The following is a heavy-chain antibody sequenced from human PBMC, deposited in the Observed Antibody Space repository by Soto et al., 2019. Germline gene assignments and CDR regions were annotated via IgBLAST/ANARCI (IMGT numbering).Heavy chain of an antibody. CDR2: IYPGDHET. CDR1: GYTFSNFW. V-gene: IGHV5-51*01. CDR3: ARSPRSSPYFDY. Sequence: GESLKISCQSSGYTFSNFWIGWVRQLPGKGLEWMGIIYPGDHETRYSPSFHGKVTISADRSINTAYLQWDSLEASDTAFYFCARSPRSSPYFDYWGQGALVTVSS. J-gene: IGHJ4*02. D-gene: IGHD6-13*01.